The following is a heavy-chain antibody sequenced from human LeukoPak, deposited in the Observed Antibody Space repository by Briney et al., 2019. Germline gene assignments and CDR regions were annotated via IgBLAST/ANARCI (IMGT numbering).Heavy chain of an antibody. J-gene: IGHJ4*02. CDR3: AKDWGPGPYYDILTGYYFDY. V-gene: IGHV3-23*01. Sequence: PGGSLRFSCQPSGFTFGSYAMSGVGQPPGKGWSGASPIGGVVGSTYYADSVKGRFTISRDNSKNTLYLQMNSLRAEDTAVYYCAKDWGPGPYYDILTGYYFDYWGQGTLVTVSS. CDR1: GFTFGSYA. CDR2: IGGVVGST. D-gene: IGHD3-9*01.